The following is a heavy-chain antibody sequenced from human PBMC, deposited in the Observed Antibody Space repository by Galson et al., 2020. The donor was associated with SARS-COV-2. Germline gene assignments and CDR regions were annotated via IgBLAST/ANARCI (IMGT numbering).Heavy chain of an antibody. D-gene: IGHD5-12*01. Sequence: SVKVSCKASGGTFSSYAISWVRQAPGQGLEWMGGIIPIFGTANYAQKFQGRVTITADESTSTAYMELSSLRSEDTAVYYCASGGYVHKEYHYYYYYYMDVWGKGTTVTVSS. V-gene: IGHV1-69*13. CDR2: IIPIFGTA. CDR1: GGTFSSYA. J-gene: IGHJ6*03. CDR3: ASGGYVHKEYHYYYYYYMDV.